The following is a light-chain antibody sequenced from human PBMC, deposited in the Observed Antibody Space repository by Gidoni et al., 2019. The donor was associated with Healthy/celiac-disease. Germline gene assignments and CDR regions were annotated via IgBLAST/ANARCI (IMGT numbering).Light chain of an antibody. J-gene: IGKJ5*01. CDR1: QSVSSY. Sequence: EIVLTQSPSTLSLSPGERATLSCRASQSVSSYLAWYQQKPGQAPRHLIYDASNRATGIPPRFSGRRSGTDFTLTISSIEPEDFAVYYCQQRSNWPPITFGQGTRLEIK. CDR2: DAS. CDR3: QQRSNWPPIT. V-gene: IGKV3-11*01.